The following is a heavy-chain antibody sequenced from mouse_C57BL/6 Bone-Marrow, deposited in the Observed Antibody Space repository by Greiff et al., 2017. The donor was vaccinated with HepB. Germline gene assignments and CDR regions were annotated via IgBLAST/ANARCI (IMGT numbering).Heavy chain of an antibody. CDR3: ARPGVAY. D-gene: IGHD4-1*01. CDR2: ISSGGSYT. CDR1: GFTFSSYG. J-gene: IGHJ3*01. V-gene: IGHV5-6*01. Sequence: EVQGVESGGDLLQPGGSLKLSCAASGFTFSSYGMSWVRQTPDKRLEWVATISSGGSYTYYPDSVKGRFTISRDNAKNTLYLQMSSLKSEDTAMYYCARPGVAYWGQGTLVTVSA.